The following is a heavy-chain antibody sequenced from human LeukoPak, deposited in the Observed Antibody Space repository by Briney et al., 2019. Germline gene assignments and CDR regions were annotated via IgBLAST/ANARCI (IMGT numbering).Heavy chain of an antibody. D-gene: IGHD2-21*02. CDR1: GFTFSSYW. V-gene: IGHV3-7*03. Sequence: AGGSLRLSCAASGFTFSSYWMSWVRQAPGKGLEWVANIKQDGSEKYYVDSVKGRFTISRDNAKNLLYLQMNSLRAEDTAVYYCARDECGGDCYSDAFDIWGQGTMVTVSS. CDR3: ARDECGGDCYSDAFDI. J-gene: IGHJ3*02. CDR2: IKQDGSEK.